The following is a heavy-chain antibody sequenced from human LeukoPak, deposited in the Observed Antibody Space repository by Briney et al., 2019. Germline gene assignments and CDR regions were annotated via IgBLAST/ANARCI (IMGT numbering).Heavy chain of an antibody. D-gene: IGHD3-22*01. CDR1: GFTFSSYS. J-gene: IGHJ3*02. V-gene: IGHV3-21*01. CDR3: ARDVHYDSSGYYYADAFDI. Sequence: PGGSLRLSCAASGFTFSSYSMNWVRQAPGQGLEWFSSINSSSSYISYADSGKGRFTISRDNAKNSLYLQMNSLRAEDTAVYYCARDVHYDSSGYYYADAFDIWGQGTMVTVSS. CDR2: INSSSSYI.